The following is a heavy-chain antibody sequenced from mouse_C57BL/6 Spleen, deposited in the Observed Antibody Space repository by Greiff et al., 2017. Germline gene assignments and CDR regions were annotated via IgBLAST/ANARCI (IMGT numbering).Heavy chain of an antibody. CDR3: TNWVFYFDY. V-gene: IGHV1-15*01. CDR1: GYTFTDYE. Sequence: QVQLKQSGAELVRPGASVTLSCKASGYTFTDYEMHWVKQTPVHGLEWIGAIDPETGGTAYNQKFKGKAILTADKSSSTAYMELRSLTSEDSAVYYCTNWVFYFDYWGQGTTLTVSS. D-gene: IGHD4-1*01. J-gene: IGHJ2*01. CDR2: IDPETGGT.